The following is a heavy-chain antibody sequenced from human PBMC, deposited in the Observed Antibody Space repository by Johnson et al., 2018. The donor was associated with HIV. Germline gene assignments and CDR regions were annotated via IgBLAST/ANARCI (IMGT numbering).Heavy chain of an antibody. Sequence: QVQLVESGGGLIQPGGSLRLSCAASGFTVSSNYMSWVRQAPGKGLEWVAFIRYDGTNNYYADSVRGRFTISRDNSKNTVYLQMNSLRAEDTAVYYCARGIAVSNWVDIWGQGTMVTVSS. V-gene: IGHV3-30*02. J-gene: IGHJ3*02. CDR2: IRYDGTNN. CDR3: ARGIAVSNWVDI. CDR1: GFTVSSNY. D-gene: IGHD6-19*01.